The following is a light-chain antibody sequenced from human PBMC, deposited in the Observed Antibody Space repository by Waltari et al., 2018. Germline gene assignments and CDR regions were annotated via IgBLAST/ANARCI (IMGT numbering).Light chain of an antibody. CDR1: QSLTKRY. V-gene: IGKV3-20*01. Sequence: EVVLTQSPGTLSLSPGEKATLSCRASQSLTKRYLAWYQQKPGQAPRLLIYGASSRAAGITDRFSGSGSGTDFTLTINRLEPDDFAVYYCQQYGSSILYTFGQGTKLEIK. CDR2: GAS. J-gene: IGKJ2*01. CDR3: QQYGSSILYT.